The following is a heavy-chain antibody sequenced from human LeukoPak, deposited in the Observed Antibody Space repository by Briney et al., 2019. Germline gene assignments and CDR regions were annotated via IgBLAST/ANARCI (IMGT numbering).Heavy chain of an antibody. CDR1: GGSFSGYY. D-gene: IGHD4-17*01. CDR2: INHSGST. J-gene: IGHJ4*02. Sequence: SETLSLTCAVYGGSFSGYYWSWIRQPPGKGLEWIGEINHSGSTNYNPSLKSRVTISVDTSKNQFSLKLSSVTAADTAVYYCARGRGHLRYFGYWGQGTLVTVSS. V-gene: IGHV4-34*01. CDR3: ARGRGHLRYFGY.